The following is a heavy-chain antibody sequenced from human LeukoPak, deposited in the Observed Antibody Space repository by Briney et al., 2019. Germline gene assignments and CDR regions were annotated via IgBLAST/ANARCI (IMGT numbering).Heavy chain of an antibody. J-gene: IGHJ4*02. D-gene: IGHD3-10*01. CDR1: GAPITDYY. Sequence: SETLSLTCTVSGAPITDYYWNWIRQSPGKGPEWIGNIYTGGRINFNPSLKSRVTMSVGTSKNQFSLKVTSMTAADTAVYYCAFGSGRRYFDHWGQGTLVTVSS. CDR2: IYTGGRI. CDR3: AFGSGRRYFDH. V-gene: IGHV4-59*03.